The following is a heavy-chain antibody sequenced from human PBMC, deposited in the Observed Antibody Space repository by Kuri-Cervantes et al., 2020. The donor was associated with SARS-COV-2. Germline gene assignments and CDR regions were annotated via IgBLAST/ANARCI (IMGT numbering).Heavy chain of an antibody. CDR1: GGSISSYY. CDR2: IYYGGST. Sequence: GSLRLSCTVSGGSISSYYWSWIRQPPGKGLEWIGYIYYGGSTNYIPSLRSRVTISINTSKNQFSLKLSSVTPADTAVYYCARRHITGYLDYWGQGILVTVSS. D-gene: IGHD1-14*01. CDR3: ARRHITGYLDY. J-gene: IGHJ4*02. V-gene: IGHV4-59*08.